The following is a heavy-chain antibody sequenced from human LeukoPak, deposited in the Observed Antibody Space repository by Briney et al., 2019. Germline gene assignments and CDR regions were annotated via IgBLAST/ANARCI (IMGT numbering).Heavy chain of an antibody. V-gene: IGHV4-59*11. CDR2: IYYSGST. Sequence: SETLSLTCTVSGGSISSHYWSWIRQPPGKGLEWVGYIYYSGSTNYNPSLKSRVTISVDTSKNQFSLKLSSVTAADTAVYYCARGSYSSSDYYYYMDVWGKGTTVTVSS. D-gene: IGHD6-6*01. J-gene: IGHJ6*03. CDR3: ARGSYSSSDYYYYMDV. CDR1: GGSISSHY.